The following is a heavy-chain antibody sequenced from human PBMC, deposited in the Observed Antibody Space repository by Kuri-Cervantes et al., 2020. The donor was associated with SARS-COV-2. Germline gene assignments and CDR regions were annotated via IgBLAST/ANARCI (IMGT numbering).Heavy chain of an antibody. CDR1: GFNFSTTD. CDR3: SRAGPGVSWDF. Sequence: GGSLRLSCVASGFNFSTTDMHWVRQAPGKGLEWVGRIKNKDQGYTTYYAASVKGRFTISRDDSKDSLYLQLNSLKSEDTALYYCSRAGPGVSWDFWGQGTLVTVSS. J-gene: IGHJ4*02. V-gene: IGHV3-72*01. CDR2: IKNKDQGYTT. D-gene: IGHD2-8*01.